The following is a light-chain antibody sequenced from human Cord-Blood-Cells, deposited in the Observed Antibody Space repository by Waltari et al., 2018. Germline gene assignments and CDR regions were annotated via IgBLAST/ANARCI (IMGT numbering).Light chain of an antibody. CDR2: WAS. Sequence: DIVMTQSPDSLAVSLGERATINCKSSQSVLYSSTNKNYLPWLQQKPGQPPKLLIYWASTRESGVPDRFSGSGSGTDFTLTISSLQAEDVAVYYCQQYYSTPRTFGQGTKVEIK. CDR1: QSVLYSSTNKNY. V-gene: IGKV4-1*01. J-gene: IGKJ1*01. CDR3: QQYYSTPRT.